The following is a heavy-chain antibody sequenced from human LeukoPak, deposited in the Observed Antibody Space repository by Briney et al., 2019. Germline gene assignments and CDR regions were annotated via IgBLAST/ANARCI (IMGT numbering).Heavy chain of an antibody. V-gene: IGHV3-23*01. CDR1: GFTFSSYA. Sequence: GSLRLSCTASGFTFSSYAMSWVRQAPGRGLEWVSFISGSGGNTYYADSVKGRFTMSRDTSQNTLYLQMNSLRAEDTAVYYCAKYTSGWFEDYWGQGTLVTVTS. CDR2: ISGSGGNT. D-gene: IGHD6-19*01. CDR3: AKYTSGWFEDY. J-gene: IGHJ4*02.